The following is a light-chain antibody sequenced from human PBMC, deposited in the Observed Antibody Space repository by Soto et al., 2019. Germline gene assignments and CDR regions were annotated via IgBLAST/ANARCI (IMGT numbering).Light chain of an antibody. V-gene: IGKV1-9*01. CDR3: QQYDSYSRT. J-gene: IGKJ1*01. Sequence: QLTQSPSSLSASVGDRVTITCRASQGISSNLAWYQQKPGRAPKLLIFGASTLQSGVPSRFNGSGSGTQFTLTISSLQPDDFATYYCQQYDSYSRTFGQGTKVDIK. CDR2: GAS. CDR1: QGISSN.